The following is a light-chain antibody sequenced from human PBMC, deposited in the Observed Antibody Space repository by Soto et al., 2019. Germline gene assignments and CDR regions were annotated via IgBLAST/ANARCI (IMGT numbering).Light chain of an antibody. CDR3: SSYTSRSAVV. V-gene: IGLV2-14*03. CDR2: DVS. CDR1: SSDVGGYNY. Sequence: QSALTQPASVSGSPGQSITISCTGTSSDVGGYNYVSWYQQHPGKAPKLMIYDVSNRPSGVSNRFSGSKSGNTASLTISGLQAEDEADSYCSSYTSRSAVVFAGGTQLTVL. J-gene: IGLJ2*01.